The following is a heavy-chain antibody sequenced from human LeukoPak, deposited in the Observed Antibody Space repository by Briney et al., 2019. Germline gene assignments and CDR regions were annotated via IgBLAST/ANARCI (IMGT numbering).Heavy chain of an antibody. CDR1: GFTFSGHW. CDR3: ARDSSTIIDY. CDR2: INQGGSDK. V-gene: IGHV3-7*01. D-gene: IGHD2-2*01. J-gene: IGHJ4*02. Sequence: PGGSLRLSCAASGFTFSGHWMSWVRQAPGKGLEWVANINQGGSDKYYVDSVKGRFTISRDNANNLLYLQMNSPRAEDTAVYYCARDSSTIIDYWGQGTLVTVSS.